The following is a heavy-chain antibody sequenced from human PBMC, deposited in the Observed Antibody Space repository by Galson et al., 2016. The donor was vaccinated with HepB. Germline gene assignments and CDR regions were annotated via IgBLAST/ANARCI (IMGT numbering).Heavy chain of an antibody. CDR2: IGRVVSTI. Sequence: SLRLSCAASGFTFSTFWMHWVRQAPGKGLVWVSRIGRVVSTITYADSVEGRFTITRDNAENSLYLQMDSLRSEDTALYYCVRPNWNFAFDIWGQGTMVTVSS. V-gene: IGHV3-74*01. D-gene: IGHD1-7*01. CDR1: GFTFSTFW. CDR3: VRPNWNFAFDI. J-gene: IGHJ3*02.